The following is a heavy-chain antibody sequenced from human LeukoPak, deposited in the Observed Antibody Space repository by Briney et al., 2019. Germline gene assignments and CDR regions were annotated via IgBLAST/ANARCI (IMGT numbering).Heavy chain of an antibody. CDR1: GFTFSSYW. J-gene: IGHJ3*02. V-gene: IGHV3-7*01. D-gene: IGHD4-17*01. CDR2: IKQDGSEK. CDR3: ARDDSLTTDSAFDI. Sequence: PGGSLRLSCAASGFTFSSYWMSWVRQAPGKGLEWVANIKQDGSEKYYVDSVKGRFTISRDNAKNSLHLQMNSLRAEDTAVYYCARDDSLTTDSAFDIWGQGTMVTVSS.